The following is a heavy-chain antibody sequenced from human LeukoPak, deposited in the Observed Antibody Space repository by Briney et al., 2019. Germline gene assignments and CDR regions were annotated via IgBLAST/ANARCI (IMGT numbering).Heavy chain of an antibody. CDR3: ARTQQWLIPYFDY. CDR2: LYYSGST. V-gene: IGHV4-39*01. D-gene: IGHD5-18*01. Sequence: SETLSLTCTVSGVSISGSYYYWGWIRQPPGMGLEWIGSLYYSGSTHYNPSLKSRVTISVDTSKNQFSLKLSSVTAADTAVYYCARTQQWLIPYFDYWGQGTLVTVSS. J-gene: IGHJ4*02. CDR1: GVSISGSYYY.